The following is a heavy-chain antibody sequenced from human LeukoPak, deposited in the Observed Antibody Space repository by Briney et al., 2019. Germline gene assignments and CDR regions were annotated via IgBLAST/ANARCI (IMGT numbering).Heavy chain of an antibody. CDR2: INPNSGGT. Sequence: ASVKVSCKASGYTFTGYYMHWVRQAPGQGLEWMGWINPNSGGTNYAQKFQGRVTMTRDTSISTAYKELSRLRSDDTAVYYCARVRARYSSGWYYFDYWGQGTLVTVSS. D-gene: IGHD6-19*01. CDR3: ARVRARYSSGWYYFDY. CDR1: GYTFTGYY. J-gene: IGHJ4*02. V-gene: IGHV1-2*02.